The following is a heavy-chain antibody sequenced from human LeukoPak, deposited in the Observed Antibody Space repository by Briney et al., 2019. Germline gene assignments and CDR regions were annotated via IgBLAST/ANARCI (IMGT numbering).Heavy chain of an antibody. CDR2: IYYNGIT. CDR1: SGSISSYY. CDR3: ARDAFYFAY. Sequence: SETLSLTCTVSSGSISSYYWSWIRQPPGKGLEWIGYIYYNGITKYNPSLKSRVTISVDTSKNQFSLKLSSVTAADTAVYYCARDAFYFAYWGQGSLVTVSS. V-gene: IGHV4-59*01. J-gene: IGHJ4*02.